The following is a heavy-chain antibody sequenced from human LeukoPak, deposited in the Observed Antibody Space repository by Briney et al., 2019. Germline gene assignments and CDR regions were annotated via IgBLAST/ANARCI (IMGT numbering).Heavy chain of an antibody. CDR1: GFAFSTYA. J-gene: IGHJ4*02. CDR2: ISGSGGST. D-gene: IGHD2-21*01. CDR3: AKNRALHEIDY. Sequence: PGGSLRLSCAASGFAFSTYAMSWVRHAPGKGLEWVSGISGSGGSTYYADSVKGRFTISRDNSKNTLYLQMNSLIAGDTAIYYCAKNRALHEIDYWGQGTLVTVSS. V-gene: IGHV3-23*01.